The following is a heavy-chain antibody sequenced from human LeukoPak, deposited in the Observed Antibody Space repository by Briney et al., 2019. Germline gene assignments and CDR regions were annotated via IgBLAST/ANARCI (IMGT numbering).Heavy chain of an antibody. Sequence: GGSLRLSCAASGFTFSSYWMHWVRQAPGKGLVWVSRINSDGSSTTYADSVKGRFTISRDNAKNTLYPQMNSLRAEDTAVYYCARFGYGPVLRYFDWLRDYYYYYYMDVWGKGTTVTISS. J-gene: IGHJ6*03. V-gene: IGHV3-74*01. CDR2: INSDGSST. CDR3: ARFGYGPVLRYFDWLRDYYYYYYMDV. D-gene: IGHD3-9*01. CDR1: GFTFSSYW.